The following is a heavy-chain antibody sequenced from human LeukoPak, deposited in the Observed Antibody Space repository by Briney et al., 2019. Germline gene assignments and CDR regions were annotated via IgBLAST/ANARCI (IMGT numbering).Heavy chain of an antibody. V-gene: IGHV4-39*07. CDR1: GGSISSSSYY. Sequence: PSETLSLTCTVSGGSISSSSYYWGWIRQPPGKGLEWIGSIYYSGSTYYNPSLKSRVTISVDTSKNQFSLKLSSVTAADTAVYYCARASSGWFISCLDSWGQGTLVTVSS. CDR3: ARASSGWFISCLDS. D-gene: IGHD6-19*01. J-gene: IGHJ4*02. CDR2: IYYSGST.